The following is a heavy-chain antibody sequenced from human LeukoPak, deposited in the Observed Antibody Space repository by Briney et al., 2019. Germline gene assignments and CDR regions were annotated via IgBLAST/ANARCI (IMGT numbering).Heavy chain of an antibody. CDR3: ARDEYSSGWYLD. V-gene: IGHV4-59*01. D-gene: IGHD6-19*01. CDR2: IYYSGST. J-gene: IGHJ4*02. CDR1: GGSISSYY. Sequence: SETLSLTCTVSGGSISSYYWSWIRQPPGKGLEWIGYIYYSGSTNYNPSLKSRVTISVDTSKNQFSLKLSSVTAAGTAVYYCARDEYSSGWYLDWGQGTLVTVSS.